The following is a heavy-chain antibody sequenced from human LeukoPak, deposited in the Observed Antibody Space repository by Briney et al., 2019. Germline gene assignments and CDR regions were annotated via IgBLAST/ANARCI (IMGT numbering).Heavy chain of an antibody. CDR2: ISSSGSSI. D-gene: IGHD3-10*01. V-gene: IGHV3-48*01. Sequence: GGSLRLSCAASGFTFSSYNVNWVRQAPGKGLDWVSFISSSGSSITYADSVKGRFTISRDNVKNSLYLQMNSLRAEDTAVYYCARRKANSDGEFDYWSQGTLVTVSS. CDR3: ARRKANSDGEFDY. J-gene: IGHJ4*02. CDR1: GFTFSSYN.